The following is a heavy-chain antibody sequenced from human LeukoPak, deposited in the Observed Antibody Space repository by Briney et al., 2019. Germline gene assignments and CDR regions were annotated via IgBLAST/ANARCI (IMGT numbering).Heavy chain of an antibody. CDR1: GFNFNKYW. V-gene: IGHV3-7*01. CDR3: ARGGYHNFWTGLVDY. CDR2: IKHDDSEK. Sequence: GGSLRLSCAASGFNFNKYWMNWVRQAPGKGLEWVANIKHDDSEKNYVDSVRGRFTISRDNAKNSLYLQLNSLRDEDTAVYFCARGGYHNFWTGLVDYWGQGTRVTVSS. D-gene: IGHD3/OR15-3a*01. J-gene: IGHJ4*02.